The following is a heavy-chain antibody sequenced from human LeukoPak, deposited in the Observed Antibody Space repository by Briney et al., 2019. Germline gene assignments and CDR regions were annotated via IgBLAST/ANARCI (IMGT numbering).Heavy chain of an antibody. V-gene: IGHV3-66*02. CDR1: GFTISSYF. CDR2: ISTDDST. CDR3: ARVVRSGNTGFAFAI. J-gene: IGHJ3*02. D-gene: IGHD2-21*01. Sequence: PGGSLRLSCAASGFTISSYFMTWVRQAPERGLEWVSLISTDDSTYYADSVKGRFTISRDSSRNTLHLYMNSLRADDAAVYYCARVVRSGNTGFAFAIWGRGTMVAVSS.